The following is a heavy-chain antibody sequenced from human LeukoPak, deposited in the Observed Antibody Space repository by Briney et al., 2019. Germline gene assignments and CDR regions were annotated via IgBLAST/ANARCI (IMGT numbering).Heavy chain of an antibody. CDR2: IKQDGSEK. Sequence: PGGSLRLFCAASGFTFSSYWMSWVRQARGKGLEWVANIKQDGSEKYYVDSVKGRFTISRDNAKNSLYLQMNSLRAEDTAVYYCARSGQRWLQFYYFDYWGQGTLVTVSS. CDR1: GFTFSSYW. CDR3: ARSGQRWLQFYYFDY. D-gene: IGHD5-24*01. V-gene: IGHV3-7*01. J-gene: IGHJ4*02.